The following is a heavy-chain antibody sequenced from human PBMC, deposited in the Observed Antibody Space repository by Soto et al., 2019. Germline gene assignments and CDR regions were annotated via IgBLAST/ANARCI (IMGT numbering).Heavy chain of an antibody. D-gene: IGHD2-15*01. CDR2: IMPIFGRA. CDR3: ASWLKEDCIGGNYYYGMDG. CDR1: GGTFSNYA. Sequence: QVQLVQSGAEVKKPGSSVKVSCKASGGTFSNYAFSWVRQAPGQGLEWLGGIMPIFGRADYAHKFRGRVTITADESTSTALVEMSSLRSEETAVYYCASWLKEDCIGGNYYYGMDGWGQVTTVTVSS. J-gene: IGHJ6*02. V-gene: IGHV1-69*12.